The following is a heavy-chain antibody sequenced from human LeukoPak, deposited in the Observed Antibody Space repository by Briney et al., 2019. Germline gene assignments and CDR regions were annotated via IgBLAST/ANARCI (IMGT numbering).Heavy chain of an antibody. CDR2: IYNSGST. D-gene: IGHD6-13*01. V-gene: IGHV4-39*01. CDR3: ARQAYGSNLGWFDP. J-gene: IGHJ5*02. CDR1: GCSISSCTYY. Sequence: SETLSLTCRVSGCSISSCTYYWGWLRPPPGKGLEWFGNIYNSGSTYYNPSLKSRVTISVDTSKNQFSLKLSSVTAADTAVYYCARQAYGSNLGWFDPWGEGTLVTVSS.